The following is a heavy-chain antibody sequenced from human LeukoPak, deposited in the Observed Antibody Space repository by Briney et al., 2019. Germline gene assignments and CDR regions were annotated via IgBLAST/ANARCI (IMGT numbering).Heavy chain of an antibody. V-gene: IGHV4-61*01. CDR1: GGSISSSSYY. J-gene: IGHJ3*02. D-gene: IGHD6-6*01. Sequence: SETLSLTCTVSGGSISSSSYYWSCIRQPPGKGLEWIGYIYYSGSTNYNPSLKSRVTISVDTSKNQFSLKLSSVTAADTAVYYCARASSSSERAFDIWGQGTMVTVSS. CDR2: IYYSGST. CDR3: ARASSSSERAFDI.